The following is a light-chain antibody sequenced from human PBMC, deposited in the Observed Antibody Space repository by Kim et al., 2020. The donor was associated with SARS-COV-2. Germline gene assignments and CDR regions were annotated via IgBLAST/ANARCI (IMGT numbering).Light chain of an antibody. CDR3: QQYNKWPRT. Sequence: VSPGERATPSCRASQSVSSDLAWYQQKPGQAPRLLIHDASTRATGIPARFSGSGSGTVFTLTISSLQSEDFAVFYCQQYNKWPRTFGQGTKVDIK. V-gene: IGKV3-15*01. J-gene: IGKJ1*01. CDR2: DAS. CDR1: QSVSSD.